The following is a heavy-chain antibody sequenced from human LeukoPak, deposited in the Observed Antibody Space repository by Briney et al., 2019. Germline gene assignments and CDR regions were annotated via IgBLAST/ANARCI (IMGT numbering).Heavy chain of an antibody. CDR2: INQDASER. Sequence: GGSLRLSCAASGFTLSSFWMTWVRQAPGKGLEWVASINQDASERFYVDSVKGRFTISRDNAKNSLYLQVNSLRAEDTAIYYCARDCGGDCYGLHWGQGTVVTVSS. V-gene: IGHV3-7*01. D-gene: IGHD2-21*01. CDR3: ARDCGGDCYGLH. J-gene: IGHJ1*01. CDR1: GFTLSSFW.